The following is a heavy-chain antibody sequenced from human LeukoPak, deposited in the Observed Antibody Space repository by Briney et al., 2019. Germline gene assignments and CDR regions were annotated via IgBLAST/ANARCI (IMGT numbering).Heavy chain of an antibody. CDR2: ISGSGGST. CDR1: GFTFSSYA. CDR3: AKTPSGWYSGAFDI. D-gene: IGHD6-19*01. J-gene: IGHJ3*02. Sequence: GGSLRLSCAASGFTFSSYAMSWVRQAPGKGLEWVSAISGSGGSTYYADSVKGRFTTSRDNSKNTLYLQMNSLRAEDTAVYYGAKTPSGWYSGAFDIWGQGTMVTVSS. V-gene: IGHV3-23*01.